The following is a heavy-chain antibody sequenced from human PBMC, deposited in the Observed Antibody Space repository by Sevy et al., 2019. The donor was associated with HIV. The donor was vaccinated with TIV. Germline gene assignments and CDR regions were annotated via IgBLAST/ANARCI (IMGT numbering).Heavy chain of an antibody. Sequence: GGSLRLSCAASGFTFSTCWMSWVRQAPGKGLEWVANIKQDGSERYYVDSVKGRFTISRDNAKNSLYLQMNSLRAEDTAVYYCARYYYDSSGYYLFDYWGQGTLVTVSS. V-gene: IGHV3-7*01. J-gene: IGHJ4*02. D-gene: IGHD3-22*01. CDR3: ARYYYDSSGYYLFDY. CDR2: IKQDGSER. CDR1: GFTFSTCW.